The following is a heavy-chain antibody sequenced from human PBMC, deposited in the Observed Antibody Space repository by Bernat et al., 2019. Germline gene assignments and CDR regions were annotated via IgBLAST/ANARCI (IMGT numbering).Heavy chain of an antibody. D-gene: IGHD3-10*01. V-gene: IGHV4-39*01. CDR3: ARHGGWFGETYEGYYFDY. CDR2: IYYTGST. J-gene: IGHJ4*02. CDR1: RGSISSNSYF. Sequence: QVQLEESGPGLVKPSQTLSLTCTVSRGSISSNSYFWSWIRQHPAKGLEWIGHIYYTGSTYYNPSLKSRVTISVDTSKNQFSLKLSSVTAADTAVYYCARHGGWFGETYEGYYFDYWGQGTLVTVSS.